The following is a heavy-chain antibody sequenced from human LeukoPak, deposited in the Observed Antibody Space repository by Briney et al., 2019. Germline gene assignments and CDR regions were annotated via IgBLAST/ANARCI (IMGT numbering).Heavy chain of an antibody. J-gene: IGHJ6*03. D-gene: IGHD2-2*01. CDR3: ARARSSKGSFYYYYMDV. CDR1: GGSISSYY. Sequence: SETPSLTCTVSGGSISSYYWSWIRQPAGKGLEWIGRIYTSGSTNYNPSLKSRVAMSVDTSKNQFSLKLSSVTAADTAVYYCARARSSKGSFYYYYMDVWGKGTTVTVSS. V-gene: IGHV4-4*07. CDR2: IYTSGST.